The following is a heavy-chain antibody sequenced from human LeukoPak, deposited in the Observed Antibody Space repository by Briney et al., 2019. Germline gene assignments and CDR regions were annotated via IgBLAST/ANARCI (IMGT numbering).Heavy chain of an antibody. J-gene: IGHJ4*02. CDR3: TRSGYYNGYDY. D-gene: IGHD3-10*01. CDR2: IAPDGSAT. Sequence: GGSVRLSCVASGFTFSVHWMHWVRQVPGKGLVAVARIAPDGSATTYADSVKGRFTISRDNAKNTLYLEMNSLTAEDTALYYCTRSGYYNGYDYWGQGTLVTVSS. V-gene: IGHV3-74*03. CDR1: GFTFSVHW.